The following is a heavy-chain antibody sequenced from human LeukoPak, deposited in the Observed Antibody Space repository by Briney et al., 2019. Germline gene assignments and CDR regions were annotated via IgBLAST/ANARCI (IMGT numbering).Heavy chain of an antibody. CDR2: IHHDGRI. CDR3: ARSHDHLWGNYPDY. Sequence: SETLSLTCDVSGGSIDSTNWWTWVRQPLGKGLEWIGEIHHDGRINYNPSLKSRVTLSVDKSKNQFSLRLNSVTAADTAMYYCARSHDHLWGNYPDYWGQGTLVTVSS. V-gene: IGHV4/OR15-8*01. D-gene: IGHD3-16*02. CDR1: GGSIDSTNW. J-gene: IGHJ4*02.